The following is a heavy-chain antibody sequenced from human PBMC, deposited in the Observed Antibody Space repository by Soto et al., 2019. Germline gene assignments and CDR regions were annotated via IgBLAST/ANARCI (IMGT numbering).Heavy chain of an antibody. D-gene: IGHD5-18*01. CDR1: GGSISSYY. CDR3: ARAEDTAMVYYYGMDV. V-gene: IGHV4-59*01. J-gene: IGHJ6*02. Sequence: QVQLQESGPGLVKPSETLSLTCTVSGGSISSYYWSWIRQPPGKGLEWIGYIYYSGSTNYNPSLKSRFTISVDTSKNQFSLKLSSVTAADTAVYYCARAEDTAMVYYYGMDVWGQGTTVTVSS. CDR2: IYYSGST.